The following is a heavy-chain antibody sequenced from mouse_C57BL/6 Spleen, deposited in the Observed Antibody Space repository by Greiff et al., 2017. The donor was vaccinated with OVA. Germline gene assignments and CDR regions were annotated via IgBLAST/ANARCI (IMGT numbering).Heavy chain of an antibody. CDR1: GYTFTSYW. V-gene: IGHV1-72*01. D-gene: IGHD1-1*01. CDR3: ARSTVEGLGYAMDD. CDR2: IDPNSGGT. J-gene: IGHJ4*01. Sequence: VQLQQPGAELVKPGASVKLSCKASGYTFTSYWLHWVKQRPGRGLEWIGRIDPNSGGTKYNEKFKSKATLTVDKPSSTAYMQLSSLTSEDSAVYYCARSTVEGLGYAMDDWGQGTSVTVSS.